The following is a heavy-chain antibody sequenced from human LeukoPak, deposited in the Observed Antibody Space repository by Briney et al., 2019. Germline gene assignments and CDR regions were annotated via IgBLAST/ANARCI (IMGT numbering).Heavy chain of an antibody. Sequence: PSETLSLTCTVSAYSISSGYYWGWVRQPPGKGLEWIGSIYHSGSTYYNPSLKSRVTISVDTSKNQFSLKRSSVTAADTAVYYCAREGSGWYRNAFDIWGQGTMVTVSS. V-gene: IGHV4-38-2*02. CDR2: IYHSGST. CDR3: AREGSGWYRNAFDI. CDR1: AYSISSGYY. J-gene: IGHJ3*02. D-gene: IGHD6-19*01.